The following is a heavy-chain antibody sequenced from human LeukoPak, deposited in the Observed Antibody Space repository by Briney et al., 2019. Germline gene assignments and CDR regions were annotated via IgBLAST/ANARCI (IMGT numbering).Heavy chain of an antibody. J-gene: IGHJ5*01. CDR2: IYASGNT. V-gene: IGHV3-53*01. CDR1: GFTVSNNF. Sequence: HPGGSLRLSCAASGFTVSNNFMTWVRQAPGKGLEWVSVIYASGNTYYADSVKGRFTISRDNSKNTLYLQMNSLRAEDTALYYCARGYRYSFDFWGQGTLVTVSS. CDR3: ARGYRYSFDF. D-gene: IGHD5-18*01.